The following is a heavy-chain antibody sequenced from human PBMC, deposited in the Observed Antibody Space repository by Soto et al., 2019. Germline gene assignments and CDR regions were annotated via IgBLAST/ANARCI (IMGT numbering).Heavy chain of an antibody. J-gene: IGHJ3*02. Sequence: PGGSLRLSCETSDFTFIAYWMAFFRQTPGKGLEFVGNIKQDGSVTNYVDSVKGRFSISRDNAKNSLYLQMSSLRDEDTAVYYCGTDRWGGAFDMWGQGTTVTVSS. V-gene: IGHV3-7*01. CDR1: DFTFIAYW. D-gene: IGHD7-27*01. CDR3: GTDRWGGAFDM. CDR2: IKQDGSVT.